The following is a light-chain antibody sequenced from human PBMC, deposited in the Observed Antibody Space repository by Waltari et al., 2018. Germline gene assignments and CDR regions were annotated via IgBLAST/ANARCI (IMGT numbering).Light chain of an antibody. CDR1: QSVLYSSNNENY. Sequence: DIVMTQSPDSLAVSLGERATINCKSSQSVLYSSNNENYLAWYQQKPGPPPKLLIYWASARTSGVPDRFSGSGSGTDFTLTISSLQAEDVAVYYCQQYYSIPPAFGQGTKLEIQ. V-gene: IGKV4-1*01. CDR3: QQYYSIPPA. J-gene: IGKJ2*01. CDR2: WAS.